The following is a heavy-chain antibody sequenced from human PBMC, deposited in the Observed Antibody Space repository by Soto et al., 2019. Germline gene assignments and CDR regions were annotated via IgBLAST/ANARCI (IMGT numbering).Heavy chain of an antibody. CDR3: ARVYCTNGVCKDRISGWYFDL. J-gene: IGHJ2*01. V-gene: IGHV1-69*02. CDR2: IIPILGIT. Sequence: ASVKVSCKASGGTFSSYTISWVRQAPGQGLEWMGRIIPILGITNYAQKFQGRVTITADKSTSTAYMELSSLRSEDTAVYYCARVYCTNGVCKDRISGWYFDLWGRGTLVTVSS. D-gene: IGHD2-8*01. CDR1: GGTFSSYT.